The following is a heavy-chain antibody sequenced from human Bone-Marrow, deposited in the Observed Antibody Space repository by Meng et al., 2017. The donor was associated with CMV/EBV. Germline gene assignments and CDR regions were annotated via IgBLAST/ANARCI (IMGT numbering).Heavy chain of an antibody. Sequence: GSLRLSCTVSGGAISSSSYYWGWIRQPPGKGLEWIGSIYYSGSTYYNPSLKSRVTISVDTSKNQFSLKLSSVTGADTAVYYCAIVVVNVNWIDPWGHGTRVTVSS. V-gene: IGHV4-39*07. CDR1: GGAISSSSYY. J-gene: IGHJ5*02. D-gene: IGHD2-8*01. CDR2: IYYSGST. CDR3: AIVVVNVNWIDP.